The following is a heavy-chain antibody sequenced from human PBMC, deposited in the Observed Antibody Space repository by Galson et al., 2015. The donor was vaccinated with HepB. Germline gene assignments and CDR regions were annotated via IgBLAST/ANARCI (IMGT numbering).Heavy chain of an antibody. J-gene: IGHJ6*03. Sequence: SVKVSCKASGYTFTSYGISWVRQAPGQGLEWMGWISAYNGNTNYAQKLQGRVTMTTDTSTSTAYMELRSLRSDDTAVYYWARVEYSSPSRSSNYYYYMDVSGKGTTVTVSS. D-gene: IGHD6-6*01. V-gene: IGHV1-18*01. CDR3: ARVEYSSPSRSSNYYYYMDV. CDR1: GYTFTSYG. CDR2: ISAYNGNT.